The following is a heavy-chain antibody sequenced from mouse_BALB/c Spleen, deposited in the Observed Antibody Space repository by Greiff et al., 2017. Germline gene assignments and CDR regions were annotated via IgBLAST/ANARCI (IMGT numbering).Heavy chain of an antibody. Sequence: QVQLKESGPGLVQPSQSLSITCTVSGFSLTSYGVHWVRQSPGKGLEWLGVIWSGGSTDYNAAFISRLSISKDNSKSQVFFKMNSLQADDTAIYYCVRRGNYPEDYAMDYWGQGTSVTVSS. D-gene: IGHD1-1*01. J-gene: IGHJ4*01. CDR3: VRRGNYPEDYAMDY. CDR1: GFSLTSYG. V-gene: IGHV2-2-2*01. CDR2: IWSGGST.